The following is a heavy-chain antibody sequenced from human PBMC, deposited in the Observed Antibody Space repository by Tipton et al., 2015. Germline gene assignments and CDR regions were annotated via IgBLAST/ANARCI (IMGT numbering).Heavy chain of an antibody. CDR3: ARRKAAVQRAGDYYYNMDV. CDR1: GYTFSISD. Sequence: QSGAEVKKPGASVKVSCKASGYTFSISDINWVRQATGQGLEWMGWMNANSGKTVYAQKFQGRVTMTRNTSIVTVYMELSSLRSEDTAVYYCARRKAAVQRAGDYYYNMDVWGQGTTVTVSS. D-gene: IGHD6-13*01. J-gene: IGHJ6*02. V-gene: IGHV1-8*01. CDR2: MNANSGKT.